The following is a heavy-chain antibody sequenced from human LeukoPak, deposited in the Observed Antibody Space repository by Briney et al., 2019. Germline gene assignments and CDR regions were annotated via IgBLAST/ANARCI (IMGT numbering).Heavy chain of an antibody. CDR3: AKGGSRFDY. Sequence: PGRSLRLSCAASGFTFSSYGMHWVRQAPGKGLEWVAVIWYDGSNKYYADSVKGRFTIYRDNSKNTLYLQMNSLRAEDTAVYYCAKGGSRFDYWGQGTLVTVSS. CDR2: IWYDGSNK. CDR1: GFTFSSYG. V-gene: IGHV3-33*06. J-gene: IGHJ4*02. D-gene: IGHD3-16*01.